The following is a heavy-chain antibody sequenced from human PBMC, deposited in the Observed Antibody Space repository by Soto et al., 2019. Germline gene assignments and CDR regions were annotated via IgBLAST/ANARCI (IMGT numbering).Heavy chain of an antibody. J-gene: IGHJ4*02. CDR1: GFTFSSYA. CDR3: ASQAGGSYFDY. Sequence: QVQLVESGGGVVQPGRSLRLSCAASGFTFSSYAMHWVRQAPGKGLEWVAVISYDGSNKYYADSVKGRFTISRDNSKNTLYLQMNILRAEDTAVYYCASQAGGSYFDYWGQGPLVTVSS. CDR2: ISYDGSNK. D-gene: IGHD3-10*01. V-gene: IGHV3-30-3*01.